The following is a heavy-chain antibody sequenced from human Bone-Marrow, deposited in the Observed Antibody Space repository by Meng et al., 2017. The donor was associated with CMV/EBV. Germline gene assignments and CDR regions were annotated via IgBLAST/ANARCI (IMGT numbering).Heavy chain of an antibody. V-gene: IGHV5-10-1*01. CDR2: IDPSDSYT. CDR3: AGGDFWSGHTKANWFDP. Sequence: YSFTSYWISWVRQMPGKGLEWMGRIDPSDSYTNYSPSFQGNVTISADKSISTAYLQWSSLKASDTAMYYCAGGDFWSGHTKANWFDPWGQGTLVTVSS. D-gene: IGHD3-3*01. CDR1: YSFTSYW. J-gene: IGHJ5*02.